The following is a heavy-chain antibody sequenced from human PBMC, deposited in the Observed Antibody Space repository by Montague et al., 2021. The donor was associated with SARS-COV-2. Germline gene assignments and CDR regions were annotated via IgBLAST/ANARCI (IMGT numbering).Heavy chain of an antibody. CDR3: AREPPVRVVCGVEKTYYYYGMDV. CDR1: GGSISSYY. CDR2: IYTSGST. D-gene: IGHD3-3*01. Sequence: SETLSLTCTVSGGSISSYYWSWIRQPAGKGLEWIGRIYTSGSTNYNPSLKSRVTMSVDTSKNQFSLKLSSVTAADTAVYYCAREPPVRVVCGVEKTYYYYGMDVWGQGTTVTVSS. V-gene: IGHV4-4*07. J-gene: IGHJ6*02.